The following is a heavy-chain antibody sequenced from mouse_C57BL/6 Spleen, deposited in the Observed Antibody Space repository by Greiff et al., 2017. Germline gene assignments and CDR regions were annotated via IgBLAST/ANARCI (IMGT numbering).Heavy chain of an antibody. V-gene: IGHV1-81*01. CDR1: GYTFTSYG. D-gene: IGHD1-1*01. CDR2: IYPRSGNT. CDR3: ARYEDYYGSSFYAMDY. J-gene: IGHJ4*01. Sequence: QVQLQQSGAELARPGASVKLSCKASGYTFTSYGISWVKQRTGQGLEWIGEIYPRSGNTYYNEKFKGKATLTADKSSSTAYMELRSLTSEDSAVYFCARYEDYYGSSFYAMDYWGQGTSVTVSS.